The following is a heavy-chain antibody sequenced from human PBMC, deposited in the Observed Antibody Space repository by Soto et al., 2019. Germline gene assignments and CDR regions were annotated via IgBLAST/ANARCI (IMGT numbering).Heavy chain of an antibody. CDR1: GVRVASSA. Sequence: SAEVSWEASGVRVASSAVRWARQASGQRLEWIGWIVVGSGNTNYAQKFQERVTITRDMSTSTAYMELSSLRSEDTAVYFFAAEGFWFGGHAALDIWGQGTMVTVSS. CDR2: IVVGSGNT. CDR3: AAEGFWFGGHAALDI. V-gene: IGHV1-58*01. D-gene: IGHD3-10*01. J-gene: IGHJ3*02.